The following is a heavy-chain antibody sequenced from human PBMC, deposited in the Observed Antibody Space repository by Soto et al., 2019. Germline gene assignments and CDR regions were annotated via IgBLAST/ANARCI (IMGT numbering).Heavy chain of an antibody. CDR2: ISGSGGST. CDR1: GFTFSSYA. D-gene: IGHD3-22*01. CDR3: AKGPDYYDSSGYYRNYFDY. V-gene: IGHV3-23*01. J-gene: IGHJ4*02. Sequence: EVQLLESGGGLVQPGGSLRLSCAASGFTFSSYAMSWVRQAPGKGLEWVSAISGSGGSTYYADSVKGRFTISRDNSKNTLYLHMNSLRAEDTAVYYCAKGPDYYDSSGYYRNYFDYWGQGTLVTVSS.